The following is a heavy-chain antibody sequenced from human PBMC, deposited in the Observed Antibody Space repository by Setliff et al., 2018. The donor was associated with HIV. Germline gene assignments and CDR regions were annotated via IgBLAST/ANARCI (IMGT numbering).Heavy chain of an antibody. Sequence: PSETLSLTCAVYGGSFINYNWTWIRQPPGKGLEWIGEVHDSGSTNYNPSLKSRVTISVDTSKNQFSRKLTSVTAADTAFYYCARGRRGYNFRLDYWGPGTLVTAPQ. CDR3: ARGRRGYNFRLDY. CDR2: VHDSGST. CDR1: GGSFINYN. D-gene: IGHD3-22*01. J-gene: IGHJ4*02. V-gene: IGHV4-34*01.